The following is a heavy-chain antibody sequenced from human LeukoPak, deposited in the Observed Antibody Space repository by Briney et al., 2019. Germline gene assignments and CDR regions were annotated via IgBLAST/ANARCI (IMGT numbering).Heavy chain of an antibody. CDR3: ARESYSSGWYVDYYGMDV. D-gene: IGHD6-19*01. CDR1: GGTLSSYA. V-gene: IGHV1-69*13. J-gene: IGHJ6*02. CDR2: IIPIFGTA. Sequence: ASVKVSCKASGGTLSSYAISWVRQAPGQGLEWMGGIIPIFGTANYAQKFQGRVTITADESTSTAYMELSSLRSEDTAVYYCARESYSSGWYVDYYGMDVWGHGTTVTVSS.